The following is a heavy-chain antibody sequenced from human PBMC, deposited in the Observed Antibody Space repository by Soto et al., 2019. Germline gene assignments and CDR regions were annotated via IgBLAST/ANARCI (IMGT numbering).Heavy chain of an antibody. J-gene: IGHJ4*02. Sequence: EASVKVSCKASGYTFTNYGFSWVRQAPGQGLEWMGWISAYNGNTKYAQKLQGRVTMTTDTSTSTAYMELRSLRSDDTAVYYCARDLGVGMEDYWGQGTPVTVS. V-gene: IGHV1-18*01. CDR2: ISAYNGNT. CDR1: GYTFTNYG. CDR3: ARDLGVGMEDY. D-gene: IGHD3-10*01.